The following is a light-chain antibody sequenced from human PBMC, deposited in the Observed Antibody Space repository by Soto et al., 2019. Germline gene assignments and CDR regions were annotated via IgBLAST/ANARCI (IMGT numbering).Light chain of an antibody. CDR2: DAS. V-gene: IGKV1-27*01. CDR1: QAISNC. Sequence: DIQMTQSPSSLSASVGDRVTITCRASQAISNCLAWYQQRPGQVPRLVIYDASTLQSGVPSRFSGGRSGTEFTLTISNLQPEDVATYYCQRYNSVPRTFGQGTKVEIK. CDR3: QRYNSVPRT. J-gene: IGKJ1*01.